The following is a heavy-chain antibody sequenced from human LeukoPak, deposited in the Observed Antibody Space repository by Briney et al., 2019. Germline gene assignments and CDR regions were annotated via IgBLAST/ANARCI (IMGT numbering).Heavy chain of an antibody. Sequence: PGGSLRPSCAASGFTFDDYGMSWVRQAPGKGLEWVSGINWNGGSTGYADSVKGRFTISRDNAKNSLYLQMNSLRAEDTALYYCARGRRYDSSGPFDYWGQGTLVTVSS. CDR2: INWNGGST. V-gene: IGHV3-20*04. CDR3: ARGRRYDSSGPFDY. CDR1: GFTFDDYG. D-gene: IGHD3-22*01. J-gene: IGHJ4*02.